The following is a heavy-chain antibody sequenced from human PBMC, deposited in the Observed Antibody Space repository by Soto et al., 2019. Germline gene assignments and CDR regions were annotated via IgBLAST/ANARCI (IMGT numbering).Heavy chain of an antibody. J-gene: IGHJ6*02. D-gene: IGHD3-16*02. Sequence: SETLSLTCTVSGGSISSYYWSWIRQPPGKGLEWIGYIYYSGSTNYDPSLKSRVTISVDTSKNQFSLNLSSVTAEDTAVYYCASHTSGNRYTGMDVWGHGTTVTVSS. CDR1: GGSISSYY. CDR2: IYYSGST. CDR3: ASHTSGNRYTGMDV. V-gene: IGHV4-59*08.